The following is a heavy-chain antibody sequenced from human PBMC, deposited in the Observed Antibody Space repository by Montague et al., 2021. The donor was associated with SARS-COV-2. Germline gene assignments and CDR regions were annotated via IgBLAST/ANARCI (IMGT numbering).Heavy chain of an antibody. J-gene: IGHJ4*02. D-gene: IGHD4-17*01. CDR3: ASITVITVRYFDP. CDR1: GDSIGNNRYD. CDR2: VYRNVKT. V-gene: IGHV4-61*05. Sequence: SETLSLTCSVSGDSIGNNRYDWSWNRQPAGQELEWIRYVYRNVKTNYNLNLKSRISIVLAKPKNHFSLTLVSVAAADTSDCYCASITVITVRYFDPWGQGTLVTVAS.